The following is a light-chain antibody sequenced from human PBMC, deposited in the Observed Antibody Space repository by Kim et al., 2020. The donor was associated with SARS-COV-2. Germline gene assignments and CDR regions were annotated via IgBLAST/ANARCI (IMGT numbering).Light chain of an antibody. CDR3: QQYGSSPPGT. CDR1: QSVSSNY. V-gene: IGKV3-20*01. Sequence: EIVLTQSPGTLSLSPGERATLSCRASQSVSSNYLAWYQQKPGQAPRLLIYGASSRATGISDRFSGSGSGTDFTLTISRLEPEDFAVYYCQQYGSSPPGTFGQGTKVDIK. CDR2: GAS. J-gene: IGKJ1*01.